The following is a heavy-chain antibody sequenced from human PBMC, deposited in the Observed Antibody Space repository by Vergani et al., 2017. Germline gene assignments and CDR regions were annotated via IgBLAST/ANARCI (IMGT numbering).Heavy chain of an antibody. D-gene: IGHD3-22*01. V-gene: IGHV3-23*01. CDR2: ISSDGGST. J-gene: IGHJ4*02. Sequence: EVQLLESGGGLVQPGGSLRLSCAASGFTFSTYAMTWVRQAPGKGLEWVSTISSDGGSTYYADSVKGRFTISRDNSKNTLSLQMNSLTAEDTAIYYCARKKYYDSKDYYQVEPFGYWGQGTLVTVSS. CDR3: ARKKYYDSKDYYQVEPFGY. CDR1: GFTFSTYA.